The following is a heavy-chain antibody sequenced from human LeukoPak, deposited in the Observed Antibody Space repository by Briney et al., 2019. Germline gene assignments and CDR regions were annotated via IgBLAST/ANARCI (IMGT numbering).Heavy chain of an antibody. V-gene: IGHV3-23*01. CDR3: ARDLGYCTNGVCHTRFDY. CDR1: GFTVSSNY. Sequence: GGSLRLSCAASGFTVSSNYMSWVRQAPGKGLEWVSAISGSGGSTYYADSVKGRFTISRDNSKNTLYLQMNSLRAEDTAVYYCARDLGYCTNGVCHTRFDYWGQGTLVAVSS. D-gene: IGHD2-8*01. CDR2: ISGSGGST. J-gene: IGHJ4*02.